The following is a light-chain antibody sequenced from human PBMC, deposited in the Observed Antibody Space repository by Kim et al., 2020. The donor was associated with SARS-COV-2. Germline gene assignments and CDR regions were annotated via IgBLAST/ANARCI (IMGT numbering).Light chain of an antibody. CDR1: NIGSKS. J-gene: IGLJ3*02. CDR2: YDS. CDR3: QVWDSSSDHHWV. Sequence: PGKTARITCGGNNIGSKSVTWYQQKPGQAPVLVIYYDSDRPSGIPERFSGSNSGNTATLTISRVEAGDEADYYCQVWDSSSDHHWVFGGGTQLTVL. V-gene: IGLV3-21*04.